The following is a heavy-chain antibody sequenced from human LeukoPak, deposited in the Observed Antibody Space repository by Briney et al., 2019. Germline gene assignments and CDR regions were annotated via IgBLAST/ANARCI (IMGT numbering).Heavy chain of an antibody. D-gene: IGHD3-22*01. CDR2: ISSSSSYI. J-gene: IGHJ4*02. CDR1: GFTFSSYS. CDR3: AREVDREGYFEY. Sequence: GGSLRLSCAASGFTFSSYSMNWVRQAPGKGLEWVSSISSSSSYIYYADSVKGRFTISRDNAKNSLYLQMNSLRAEDTAVYYCAREVDREGYFEYWGQGTLVSVSS. V-gene: IGHV3-21*01.